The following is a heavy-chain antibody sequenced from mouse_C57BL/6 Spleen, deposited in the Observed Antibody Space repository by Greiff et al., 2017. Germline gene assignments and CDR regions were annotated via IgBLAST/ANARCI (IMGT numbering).Heavy chain of an antibody. D-gene: IGHD1-1*01. J-gene: IGHJ2*01. CDR1: GFTFSDYG. V-gene: IGHV5-17*01. CDR2: ISSGSSTI. CDR3: ARGDYYGSGFDY. Sequence: EVKVVESGGGLVKPGGSLKLSCAASGFTFSDYGMHWVRQAPEKGLEWVAYISSGSSTIYYADTVKGRFTISRDNAKNTLFLQMTSLRSEDTAMYYCARGDYYGSGFDYWGQGTTLTVSS.